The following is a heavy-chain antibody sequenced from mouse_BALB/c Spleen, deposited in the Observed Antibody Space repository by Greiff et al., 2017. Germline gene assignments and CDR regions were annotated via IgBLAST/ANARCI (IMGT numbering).Heavy chain of an antibody. Sequence: VQLQQSGPELVKPGASVKMSCKASGYTFTSYVMHWVKQKPGQGLEWIGYINPYNDGTKYNEKFKGKATLTSDKSSSTAYMELSSLTSEDSAVYDCARGYYGNFYYAMDYWGEGTSVTVSS. J-gene: IGHJ4*01. CDR1: GYTFTSYV. CDR3: ARGYYGNFYYAMDY. V-gene: IGHV1-14*01. CDR2: INPYNDGT. D-gene: IGHD2-1*01.